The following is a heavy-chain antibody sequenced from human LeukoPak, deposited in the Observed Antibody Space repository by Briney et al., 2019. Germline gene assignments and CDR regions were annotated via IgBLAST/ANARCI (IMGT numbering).Heavy chain of an antibody. CDR3: AIDVFQASPFDY. D-gene: IGHD2-21*01. J-gene: IGHJ4*02. Sequence: GGSLRLPCAASGFTFSSYSMNWVRQAPGKGLEWVSSISSSSSYIYYADSVKGRFTISRDNAKNSLYLQMNSLRAEDTAVYYCAIDVFQASPFDYWGQGTLVTVSS. V-gene: IGHV3-21*01. CDR2: ISSSSSYI. CDR1: GFTFSSYS.